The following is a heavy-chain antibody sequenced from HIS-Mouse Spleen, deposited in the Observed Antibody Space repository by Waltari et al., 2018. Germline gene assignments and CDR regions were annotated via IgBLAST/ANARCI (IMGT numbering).Heavy chain of an antibody. V-gene: IGHV4-39*07. D-gene: IGHD6-13*01. J-gene: IGHJ2*01. Sequence: QLQLQESGPGLVKPSEPLSPTCTGSGGSISSSSYYWGWIRQPPGKGLEWIGSIYYSGSTYYNPSLKSRVTISVDTSKNQFSLKLSSVTAADTAVYYCAREIPYSSSWYDWYFDLWGRGTLVTVSS. CDR1: GGSISSSSYY. CDR3: AREIPYSSSWYDWYFDL. CDR2: IYYSGST.